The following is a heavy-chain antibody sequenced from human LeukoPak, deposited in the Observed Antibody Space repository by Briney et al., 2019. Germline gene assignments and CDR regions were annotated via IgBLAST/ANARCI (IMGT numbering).Heavy chain of an antibody. CDR2: INHSGST. V-gene: IGHV4-34*01. D-gene: IGHD5-18*01. Sequence: SETLSLTCAVYGGSFSGYYWSWIRQPPGKGLEWIGEINHSGSTNYNPSLKSRVTISVDTSKNQFSLKLSSVTAADTAVYYCVRGSSPYRYGWAYFDYWGQGTLVTVSS. CDR1: GGSFSGYY. J-gene: IGHJ4*02. CDR3: VRGSSPYRYGWAYFDY.